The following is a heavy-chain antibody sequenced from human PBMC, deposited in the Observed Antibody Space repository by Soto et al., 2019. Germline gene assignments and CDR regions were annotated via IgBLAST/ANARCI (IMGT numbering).Heavy chain of an antibody. D-gene: IGHD5-12*01. CDR3: AMYTVATSINFDY. J-gene: IGHJ4*02. V-gene: IGHV1-18*04. CDR2: ISAHNGKT. Sequence: QVQLLQSGAELKKPGASVKVSCKASGYIFPSYGISWARQAPGQGLEWMGWISAHNGKTNYAQKVQGRITMTTVTSTSTAYMELRSLRSVDTSVYYCAMYTVATSINFDYWGQGTLVTVSS. CDR1: GYIFPSYG.